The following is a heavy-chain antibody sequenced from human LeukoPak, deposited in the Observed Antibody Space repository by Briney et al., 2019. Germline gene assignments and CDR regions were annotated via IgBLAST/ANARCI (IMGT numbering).Heavy chain of an antibody. J-gene: IGHJ3*01. V-gene: IGHV4-4*09. CDR2: ILTSGTT. CDR1: GDSISNYF. Sequence: SETLSLTCTVSGDSISNYFWSWIRQPPGKGLEWIGYILTSGTTNYNPSLKSRVTISVDTFKNQFSLKLNSVTAADTAVYYCARPYSSSAHGTFDLWGPGTKVTVSS. CDR3: ARPYSSSAHGTFDL. D-gene: IGHD6-13*01.